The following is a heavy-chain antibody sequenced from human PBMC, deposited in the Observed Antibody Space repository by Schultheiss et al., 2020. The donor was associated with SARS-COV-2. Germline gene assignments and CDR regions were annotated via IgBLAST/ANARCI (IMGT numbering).Heavy chain of an antibody. D-gene: IGHD3-3*01. CDR2: IYYSGST. V-gene: IGHV4-59*08. CDR3: ARFGRFAGYGMDV. J-gene: IGHJ6*02. Sequence: SQTLSLTCTVSGGSISSYYWSWIRQPPGKGLEWIGYIYYSGSTYYKPSLKSRVTISVDTPKNQFSLKLTSVTAADSAVYYCARFGRFAGYGMDVWGQGTTVTVSS. CDR1: GGSISSYY.